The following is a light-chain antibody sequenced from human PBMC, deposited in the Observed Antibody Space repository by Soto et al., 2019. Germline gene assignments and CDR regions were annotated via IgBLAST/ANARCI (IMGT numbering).Light chain of an antibody. J-gene: IGLJ1*01. V-gene: IGLV2-14*01. CDR3: SSYTSSSTFYV. Sequence: QSALTQPASVSGSPGQSITISCTGTSSDVGGYNYVSWYQQHPGKAPKLMIYEVSYRPSGVSNRFSGSKSGNTASLTISGLQAEDEADYYCSSYTSSSTFYVFGPGTKLTVL. CDR1: SSDVGGYNY. CDR2: EVS.